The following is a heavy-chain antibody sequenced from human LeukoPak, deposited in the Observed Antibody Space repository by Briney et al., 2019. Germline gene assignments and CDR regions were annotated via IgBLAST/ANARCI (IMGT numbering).Heavy chain of an antibody. D-gene: IGHD3-22*01. J-gene: IGHJ4*02. Sequence: GGSLRLSCAASGFTFSSYSMNWVRQAPGKGLEWVSYISSSSTTIYYADSVKGRFTISRDNAKNSLYLQMHSLRAEDTAVYYCARVLHKRNYDGSVYYGYWGQGTLVTVSS. CDR3: ARVLHKRNYDGSVYYGY. CDR1: GFTFSSYS. V-gene: IGHV3-48*01. CDR2: ISSSSTTI.